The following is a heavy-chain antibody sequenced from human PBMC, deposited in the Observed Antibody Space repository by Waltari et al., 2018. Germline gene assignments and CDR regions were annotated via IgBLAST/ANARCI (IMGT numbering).Heavy chain of an antibody. CDR1: GGSFSGYY. V-gene: IGHV4-34*01. D-gene: IGHD1-1*01. Sequence: QVQLQQWGAGLLKPSETLSLTCAVYGGSFSGYYWSWIRQPPGKGLEWIGEINHSGSTNYNPSLKSRVTISVDTSKNQFSLKLSSVTAADTAVYYCARGAPPRYNWNLKWFDPWGQGTLVTVSS. CDR2: INHSGST. CDR3: ARGAPPRYNWNLKWFDP. J-gene: IGHJ5*02.